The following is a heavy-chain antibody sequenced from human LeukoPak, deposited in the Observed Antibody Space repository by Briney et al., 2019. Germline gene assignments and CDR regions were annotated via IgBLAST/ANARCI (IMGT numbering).Heavy chain of an antibody. CDR3: ARGTNILTGYNYYYYGMDV. J-gene: IGHJ6*02. CDR2: INPNSGGT. Sequence: GGSLRLSCAASGFTFSSYAMHWVRQAPGQGLEWMGRINPNSGGTNYAQKFQGRVTMTRDTSISTAYMELSRLRSDDTAVYYCARGTNILTGYNYYYYGMDVWGQGTTVTVSS. D-gene: IGHD3-9*01. CDR1: GFTFSSYA. V-gene: IGHV1-2*06.